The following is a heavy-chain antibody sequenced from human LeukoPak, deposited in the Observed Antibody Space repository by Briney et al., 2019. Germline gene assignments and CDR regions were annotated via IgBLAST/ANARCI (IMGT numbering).Heavy chain of an antibody. J-gene: IGHJ4*02. Sequence: ASVKVSCKVSGYTLTELSMHWVRQAPGKGLEWMGGFDPEDGETICAQKFQGRVTMTEDASTDTAYMELSSLRSEDTAVYYCATYIMITFGGVIVPRPLDYWGQGTLVTVSS. CDR2: FDPEDGET. V-gene: IGHV1-24*01. CDR1: GYTLTELS. CDR3: ATYIMITFGGVIVPRPLDY. D-gene: IGHD3-16*02.